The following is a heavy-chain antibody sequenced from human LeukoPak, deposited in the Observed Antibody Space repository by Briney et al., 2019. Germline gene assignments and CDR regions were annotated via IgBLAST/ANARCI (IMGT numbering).Heavy chain of an antibody. J-gene: IGHJ6*03. CDR1: GYTFTSYD. D-gene: IGHD3-10*01. V-gene: IGHV1-8*01. CDR2: MNPNSGNT. CDR3: ARAKLNGSGRRYYYYMDV. Sequence: ASVKVSCKASGYTFTSYDINWVRQATGQGLEWMGWMNPNSGNTGYAQKFQGRVTMTTDTSTSTAYMELRSLRSDDTAVYYCARAKLNGSGRRYYYYMDVWGKGTTVTVSS.